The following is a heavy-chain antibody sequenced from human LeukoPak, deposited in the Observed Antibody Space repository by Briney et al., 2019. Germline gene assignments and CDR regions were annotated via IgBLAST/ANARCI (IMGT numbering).Heavy chain of an antibody. J-gene: IGHJ4*02. CDR2: ISYTGTYI. CDR1: AFSLNAYN. D-gene: IGHD3-10*01. Sequence: RGSLRLSCAASAFSLNAYNMNWVRQAPGKGLEWVSSISYTGTYIYYADSVKGRFTISRDNAQNSLYPQMNSLRAEDTAIYYCVRDRGTYRPIDYGGQGPLVTVSS. CDR3: VRDRGTYRPIDY. V-gene: IGHV3-21*04.